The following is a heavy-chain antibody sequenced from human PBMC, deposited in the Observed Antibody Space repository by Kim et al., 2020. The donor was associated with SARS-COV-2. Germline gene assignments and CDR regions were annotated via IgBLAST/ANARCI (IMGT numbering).Heavy chain of an antibody. CDR3: ARVDTAMANGWFDP. D-gene: IGHD5-18*01. Sequence: AQKFQGRVTMTRDTSTSTVYMELGILRSEDTAVYYCARVDTAMANGWFDPWGQGTLVTVSS. V-gene: IGHV1-46*01. J-gene: IGHJ5*02.